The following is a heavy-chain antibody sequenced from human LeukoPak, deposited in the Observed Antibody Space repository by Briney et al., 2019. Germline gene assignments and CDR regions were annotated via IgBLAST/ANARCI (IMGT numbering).Heavy chain of an antibody. CDR2: ISGSGGST. V-gene: IGHV3-23*01. J-gene: IGHJ4*02. Sequence: GGSLRLPCAASGFTFSSYAMSWVRQAPGKGLEWVSAISGSGGSTYYADSVKGRFTISRDNSKNTLYLQMNSLRAEDTAVYYCAKYFARAVVVPAALDDYWGQGTLVTVSS. CDR1: GFTFSSYA. CDR3: AKYFARAVVVPAALDDY. D-gene: IGHD2-2*01.